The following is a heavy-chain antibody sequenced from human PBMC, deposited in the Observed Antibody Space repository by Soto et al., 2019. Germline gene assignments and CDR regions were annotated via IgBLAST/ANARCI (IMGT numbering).Heavy chain of an antibody. CDR3: ATESGSTYGYFDH. J-gene: IGHJ4*02. CDR2: IANSGST. V-gene: IGHV4-30-4*01. D-gene: IGHD5-18*01. Sequence: QMHLQESGPGLVKPSETLSLTCTVSGGSVTSDEDYWTWIRQSPGKGLEWIGYIANSGSTGYNPSFKTRLSMAVDRSTNQFTLRLTSVTAADTAVYFCATESGSTYGYFDHWGQGTQVTVSS. CDR1: GGSVTSDEDY.